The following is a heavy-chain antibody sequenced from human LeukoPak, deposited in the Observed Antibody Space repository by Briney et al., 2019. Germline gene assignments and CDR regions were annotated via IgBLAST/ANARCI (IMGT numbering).Heavy chain of an antibody. J-gene: IGHJ4*02. CDR1: GGSFSGYY. CDR3: ASSMRWPRPRGFADY. V-gene: IGHV4-34*01. Sequence: AETLSLTCGVYGGSFSGYYWSGIRQPPGKGREWIGEINHSGRTNYNPSLKSRVTISVDTSKNQFSLKLSSVSAADTAVYYCASSMRWPRPRGFADYWGQGTLVTVSS. CDR2: INHSGRT. D-gene: IGHD5-12*01.